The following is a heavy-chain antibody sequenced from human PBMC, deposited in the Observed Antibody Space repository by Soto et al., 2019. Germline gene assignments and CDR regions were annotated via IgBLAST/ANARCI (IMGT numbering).Heavy chain of an antibody. CDR2: IYYSGST. V-gene: IGHV4-59*01. D-gene: IGHD4-17*01. CDR3: ARLTTTVTTNWFDP. J-gene: IGHJ5*02. Sequence: PSETLSLTCTVSGGSISSYFWSWIRQPPGKGLEWIGYIYYSGSTNYNPSLKSRVTISVDTSKNQFSLKLSSVTAADTAVYYCARLTTTVTTNWFDPWGQGTLVTVS. CDR1: GGSISSYF.